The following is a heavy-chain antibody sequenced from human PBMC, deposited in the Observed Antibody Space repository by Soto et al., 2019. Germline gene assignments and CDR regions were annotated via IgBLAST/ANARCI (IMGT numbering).Heavy chain of an antibody. J-gene: IGHJ4*02. D-gene: IGHD3-3*01. CDR2: INAGNGNT. CDR1: GYTFTSYA. CDR3: ARGATYDFWSGYSPFFDY. Sequence: ASVKVSCKASGYTFTSYAMHWVRQAPGQRLEWMGWINAGNGNTKYSQKFQGRVTITRDTSASTAYMELSSLRSEDTAVYYCARGATYDFWSGYSPFFDYWGQGTLVTVSS. V-gene: IGHV1-3*01.